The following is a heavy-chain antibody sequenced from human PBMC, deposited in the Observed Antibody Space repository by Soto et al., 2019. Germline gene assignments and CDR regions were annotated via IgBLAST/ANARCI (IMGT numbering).Heavy chain of an antibody. CDR3: ERDGPIPAAGNTWFDP. Sequence: QVQLVESGGGVVQPGRSLRLSCAASGFTFSTYAMYWVRQSPGKGPEWVAVITKDGDNQIYADSVKGRFTISRDNSKNTLYLQMASLRLDDTAVYYCERDGPIPAAGNTWFDPWGQGTLVTVSS. CDR2: ITKDGDNQ. J-gene: IGHJ5*02. V-gene: IGHV3-30-3*01. D-gene: IGHD6-13*01. CDR1: GFTFSTYA.